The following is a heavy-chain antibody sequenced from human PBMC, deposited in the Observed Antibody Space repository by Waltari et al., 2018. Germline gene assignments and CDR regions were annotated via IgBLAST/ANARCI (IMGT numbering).Heavy chain of an antibody. J-gene: IGHJ4*02. CDR1: GFTFSSYA. CDR2: ISYDGSNK. Sequence: QVQLVESGGGVVQPGRSLRLSCAASGFTFSSYAMHWVRQAPGKAREWVAVISYDGSNKYYADSVKGRFTISRDNSKNTLYLQMNSLRAEDTAVYYCARTSYHSTTYYFDYWGQGTLVTVSS. CDR3: ARTSYHSTTYYFDY. D-gene: IGHD1-26*01. V-gene: IGHV3-30-3*01.